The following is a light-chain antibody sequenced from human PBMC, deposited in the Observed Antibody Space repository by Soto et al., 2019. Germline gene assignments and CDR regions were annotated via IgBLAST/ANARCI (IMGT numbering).Light chain of an antibody. Sequence: QAVLTQPASVSGSPGQSITISCTGTSNDVGSYNLVSWYQQHPGKAPKVIIFEGSKRPSGVSSRFSASKSGNTASLTISGLQAEDEADYYCCSYAGSTTVLFGGGTKLTVL. V-gene: IGLV2-23*01. J-gene: IGLJ2*01. CDR3: CSYAGSTTVL. CDR1: SNDVGSYNL. CDR2: EGS.